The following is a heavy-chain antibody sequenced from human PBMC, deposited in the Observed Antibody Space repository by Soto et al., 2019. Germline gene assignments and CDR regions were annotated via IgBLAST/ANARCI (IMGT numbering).Heavy chain of an antibody. CDR2: INHSGST. Sequence: SETMSLTCAVYGGSFSGYYWSWIRQHPGKGLEWIGEINHSGSTNYNPSLKSRVTISVDTSKNQFSLKLSSVTAADTAVYYCARVGVVVPAAMAPHFDYWGQGTLVTVSS. J-gene: IGHJ4*02. CDR1: GGSFSGYY. V-gene: IGHV4-34*01. CDR3: ARVGVVVPAAMAPHFDY. D-gene: IGHD2-2*01.